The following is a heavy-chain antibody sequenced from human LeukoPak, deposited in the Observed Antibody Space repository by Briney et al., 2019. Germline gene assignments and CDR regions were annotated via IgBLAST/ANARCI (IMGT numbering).Heavy chain of an antibody. CDR1: GFTFSSYG. CDR2: IRYDGSNK. V-gene: IGHV3-30*02. Sequence: GGSLRLSCAASGFTFSSYGMHWVRQAPGKGLEWVAFIRYDGSNKYYADSVKGRFTISRDNSKNTLYLQMNSLRAEDTAVYYCAKDSLYYYGSGSYYNRFAEYFQHWGQGTLVTVSS. J-gene: IGHJ1*01. D-gene: IGHD3-10*01. CDR3: AKDSLYYYGSGSYYNRFAEYFQH.